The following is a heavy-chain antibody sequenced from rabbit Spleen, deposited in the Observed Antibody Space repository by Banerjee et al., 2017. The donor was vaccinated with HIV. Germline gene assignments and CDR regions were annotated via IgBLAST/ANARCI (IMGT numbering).Heavy chain of an antibody. Sequence: QSLEESGGDLVKPGASLTLTCKASGIDFSNNHVMCWVRQAPGKGLEWIACIYTGSSGSTWYATWVSGRFTISKTSSTTVTLQMTSLTAADTASYFCTRDDGSGHYIDGYFNLWGPGTLVTVS. CDR3: TRDDGSGHYIDGYFNL. CDR2: IYTGSSGST. J-gene: IGHJ4*01. CDR1: GIDFSNNHV. D-gene: IGHD1-1*01. V-gene: IGHV1S40*01.